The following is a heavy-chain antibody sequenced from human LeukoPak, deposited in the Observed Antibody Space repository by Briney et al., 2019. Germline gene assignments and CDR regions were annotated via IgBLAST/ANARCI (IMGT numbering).Heavy chain of an antibody. J-gene: IGHJ4*02. CDR3: AKVGSSRLTRAYFDY. V-gene: IGHV3-30*02. D-gene: IGHD6-13*01. Sequence: PGGSLRLSCAASGFTFSSCGMHWVRQAPGKGLEWVAFIRYDGSNKYYADSVKGRFTISRDNSKNTLYLQMNSLRAEDTAVYYCAKVGSSRLTRAYFDYWGQGTLVTVSS. CDR1: GFTFSSCG. CDR2: IRYDGSNK.